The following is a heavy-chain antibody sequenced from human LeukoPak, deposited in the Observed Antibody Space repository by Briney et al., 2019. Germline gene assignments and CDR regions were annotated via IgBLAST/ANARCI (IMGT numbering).Heavy chain of an antibody. CDR3: ARSGSSGWAHFDY. J-gene: IGHJ4*02. V-gene: IGHV3-21*01. CDR1: GFTFDDYA. D-gene: IGHD6-19*01. Sequence: GGSLRLSCAASGFTFDDYAMHWVQQAPGKGLEWVSSISSSSSYIYYADSVKGRFTISRDNAKNSLYLQMNSLRAEDTAVYYCARSGSSGWAHFDYWGQGTLVTVSS. CDR2: ISSSSSYI.